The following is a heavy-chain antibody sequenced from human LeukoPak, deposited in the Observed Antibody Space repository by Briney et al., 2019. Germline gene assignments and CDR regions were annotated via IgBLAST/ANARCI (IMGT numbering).Heavy chain of an antibody. CDR3: AREGSYFGSGSDHAFNI. Sequence: GESLKISCKGSGYSFTSYWIGWLRQMPGKGLEWMGIIYVGDSDTRYSPSFQGQVTISADKSISTAYLQWSSLKASDTAMYYCAREGSYFGSGSDHAFNIWGQGTMVTVSS. D-gene: IGHD3-10*01. J-gene: IGHJ3*02. CDR1: GYSFTSYW. V-gene: IGHV5-51*01. CDR2: IYVGDSDT.